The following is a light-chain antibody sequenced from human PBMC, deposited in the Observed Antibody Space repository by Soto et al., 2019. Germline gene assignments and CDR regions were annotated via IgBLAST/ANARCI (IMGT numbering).Light chain of an antibody. CDR1: QSVSGSY. Sequence: EIVFTQTPGTLSLSPGERATLSCRASQSVSGSYLAWYQQKPGQAPGLLISGASSRATGIPDRFSGSGSGTDFTLTISRLEPEDFAVYYCQQNGGSPLVTFGGGTKVEIK. CDR2: GAS. V-gene: IGKV3-20*01. J-gene: IGKJ4*01. CDR3: QQNGGSPLVT.